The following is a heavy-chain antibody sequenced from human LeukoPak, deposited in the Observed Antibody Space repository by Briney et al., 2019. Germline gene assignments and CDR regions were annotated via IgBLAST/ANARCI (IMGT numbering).Heavy chain of an antibody. D-gene: IGHD1-7*01. V-gene: IGHV3-30*02. CDR1: GFTFTSCG. CDR2: IHYDGTKT. CDR3: AKDPPITGTGFDY. J-gene: IGHJ4*02. Sequence: GGSLRLSCTASGFTFTSCGMHWVRQAPGRVLEWVAFIHYDGTKTFYADSVNDRFTISRDISKNTLYLQTNSLRAEDTAVYYCAKDPPITGTGFDYWGQGTLVTVSS.